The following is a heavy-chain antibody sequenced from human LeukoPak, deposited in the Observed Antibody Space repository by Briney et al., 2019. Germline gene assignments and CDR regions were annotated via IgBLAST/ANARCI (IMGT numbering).Heavy chain of an antibody. V-gene: IGHV4-34*01. D-gene: IGHD6-13*01. CDR1: GGSFSGYY. CDR3: ARGWRYSSSWYPI. Sequence: PSETLSLTCAVYGGSFSGYYWSWIRQPPGKGLEWIGEINHSGSTNYNPSLKSRVTISVDTSKNQFSLKLSSVTAADTAVYYCARGWRYSSSWYPIWGQGTLVTVSS. CDR2: INHSGST. J-gene: IGHJ4*02.